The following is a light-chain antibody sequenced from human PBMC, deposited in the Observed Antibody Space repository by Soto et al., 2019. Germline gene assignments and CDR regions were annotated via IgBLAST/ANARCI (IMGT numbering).Light chain of an antibody. CDR2: DVN. CDR3: SSCTSSDSNTPYV. V-gene: IGLV2-14*01. J-gene: IGLJ1*01. Sequence: QSALTQPAAVSGSPGQSITISCTGSSSDVGGYNYVSWYQQHPGKAPKLIIYDVNHRPSGISSRFSGSKSGNTASLTISGFHAEDEDEYYCSSCTSSDSNTPYVFGTGTKLTVL. CDR1: SSDVGGYNY.